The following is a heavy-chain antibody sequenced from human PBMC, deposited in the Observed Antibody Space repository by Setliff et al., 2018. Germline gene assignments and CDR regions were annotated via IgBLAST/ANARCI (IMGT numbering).Heavy chain of an antibody. D-gene: IGHD2-2*01. V-gene: IGHV4-38-2*01. Sequence: SETLSLTCAVSGFSISSGYYWGWIRQPPGKGLEWIVNIHHSGKAYYNLSLKSRVTMSVDTSKNHVSLKLSSVTAADTAVYYCAICRYQVPYNYWGQGSLVTVSS. J-gene: IGHJ4*02. CDR3: AICRYQVPYNY. CDR1: GFSISSGYY. CDR2: IHHSGKA.